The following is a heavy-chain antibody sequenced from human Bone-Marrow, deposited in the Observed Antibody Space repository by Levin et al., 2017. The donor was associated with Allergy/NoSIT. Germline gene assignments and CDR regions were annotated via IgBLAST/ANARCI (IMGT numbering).Heavy chain of an antibody. CDR3: ARGRTPGRL. V-gene: IGHV4-34*01. CDR1: GGSFSGYY. Sequence: PSETLSLTCAVYGGSFSGYYWSWIRQPPGKGLEWIGEINHSGSTNYNPSLKSRVTISVDTSKNQFSLKLSSVTAADTAVYYCARGRTPGRLWGQGTLVTVSS. J-gene: IGHJ4*02. CDR2: INHSGST. D-gene: IGHD6-25*01.